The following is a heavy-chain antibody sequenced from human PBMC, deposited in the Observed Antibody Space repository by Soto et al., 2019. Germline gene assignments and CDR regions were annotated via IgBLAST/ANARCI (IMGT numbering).Heavy chain of an antibody. CDR3: AETLLYSRNAFDI. D-gene: IGHD3-10*02. CDR2: IYYSGST. Sequence: QLQLQEAGPGLVKPSETLSLTCTVSGGSISSSRYYWGWIRQPPGKGLEWMVSIYYSGSTYYNPSLKSRVTISVDKSKNQFSLKLSSVTAADTAVYYCAETLLYSRNAFDIWGQGTMVTVSS. J-gene: IGHJ3*02. V-gene: IGHV4-39*01. CDR1: GGSISSSRYY.